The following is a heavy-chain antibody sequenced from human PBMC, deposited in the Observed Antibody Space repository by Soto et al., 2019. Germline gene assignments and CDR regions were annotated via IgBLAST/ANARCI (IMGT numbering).Heavy chain of an antibody. CDR3: ASTYSTSWYWFDP. Sequence: QVTVKESGPVLVKPTETLTLTCTVSGFSLSNAGLGVSWIRQPPGKALEWLAHIFSNDEKSYSTSLRSRLTISKDTSKSQVVLTVTNMDPGDTATYYCASTYSTSWYWFDPWGQGTLVTVSS. CDR2: IFSNDEK. D-gene: IGHD6-13*01. J-gene: IGHJ5*02. V-gene: IGHV2-26*04. CDR1: GFSLSNAGLG.